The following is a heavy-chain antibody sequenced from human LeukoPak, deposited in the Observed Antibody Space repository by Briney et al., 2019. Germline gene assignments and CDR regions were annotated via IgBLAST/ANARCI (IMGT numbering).Heavy chain of an antibody. CDR3: ARRGITYSTSFFDS. CDR1: GGSISGGKDF. V-gene: IGHV4-39*01. J-gene: IGHJ4*02. CDR2: IYYTGST. D-gene: IGHD6-13*01. Sequence: PSETLSLTCAVSGGSISGGKDFWGWIRQSPGKGLEWIGSIYYTGSTYYNPSLKSRVTISVDTSKSEFSLMVHCVTAADTAMYYCARRGITYSTSFFDSWGQGTLVTVAS.